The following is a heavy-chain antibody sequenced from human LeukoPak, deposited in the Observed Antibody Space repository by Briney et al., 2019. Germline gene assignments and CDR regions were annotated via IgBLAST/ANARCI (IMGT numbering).Heavy chain of an antibody. Sequence: PGGSLRLSCSASGFTFSSYVMHWVRQAPGKGLEWVAVISYDGSNKYYADSVKGRFTISRDNSKNTLYLQMNSLRAEDTAVYYCARDSRIYRNYYYGMDVWGQGTTVTVSS. V-gene: IGHV3-30-3*01. CDR3: ARDSRIYRNYYYGMDV. CDR1: GFTFSSYV. J-gene: IGHJ6*02. D-gene: IGHD1-14*01. CDR2: ISYDGSNK.